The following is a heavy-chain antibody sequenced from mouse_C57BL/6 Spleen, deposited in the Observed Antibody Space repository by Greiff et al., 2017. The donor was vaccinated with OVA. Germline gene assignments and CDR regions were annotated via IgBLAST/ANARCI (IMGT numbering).Heavy chain of an antibody. CDR2: LYPGSGNT. V-gene: IGHV1-66*01. Sequence: VQLQQSGPELVKPGASVKISCKASGYSFTSYYIHWVKQRPGQGLEWIGWLYPGSGNTKYNEKFKGKATLTADKSYSTAYRQLCRLTSEDSSVYYCARDGLGYWYFDDWGTGTTVTVSS. D-gene: IGHD3-1*01. CDR1: GYSFTSYY. CDR3: ARDGLGYWYFDD. J-gene: IGHJ1*03.